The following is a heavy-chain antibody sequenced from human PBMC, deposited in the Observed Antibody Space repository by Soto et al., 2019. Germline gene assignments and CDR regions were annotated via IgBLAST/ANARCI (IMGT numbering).Heavy chain of an antibody. D-gene: IGHD3-22*01. CDR3: AKSRYADSSGDYYDF. V-gene: IGHV3-23*01. CDR1: GFTFSNYA. CDR2: IGGRGTSS. J-gene: IGHJ4*02. Sequence: PGESLKISCAASGFTFSNYAMSWVRQAPGKGLEWVSGIGGRGTSSYYADSVKGRFAISRDNSYNTLFLQLHSLRAEDTAVYYCAKSRYADSSGDYYDFWGQGTRVTVSS.